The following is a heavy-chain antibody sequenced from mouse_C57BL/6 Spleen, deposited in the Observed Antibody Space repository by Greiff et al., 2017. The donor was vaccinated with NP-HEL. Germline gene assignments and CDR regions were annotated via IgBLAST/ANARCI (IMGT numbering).Heavy chain of an antibody. D-gene: IGHD1-1*01. J-gene: IGHJ2*01. CDR3: ARGDYYGSSYGY. CDR2: IYPGSGNT. Sequence: VQVVESGPELVKPGASVKISCKASGYTFTDYYINWVKQRPGQGLAWIGWIYPGSGNTKYNEKFKGKATLTVDTSSSTAYMQLSSLTSEDSAVYFCARGDYYGSSYGYWGQGTTLTVSS. CDR1: GYTFTDYY. V-gene: IGHV1-84*01.